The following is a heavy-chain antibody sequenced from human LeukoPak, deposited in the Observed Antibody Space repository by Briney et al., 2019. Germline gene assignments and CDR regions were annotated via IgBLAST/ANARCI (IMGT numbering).Heavy chain of an antibody. D-gene: IGHD1-26*01. CDR1: GFTFTSYS. V-gene: IGHV3-23*01. CDR2: ISANGGDT. Sequence: GGSLRLSCAASGFTFTSYSMSWVRQAPGKGLEWVSVISANGGDTFYADSVKGRFTISRDNYKTTLYLQMNSRRVEDTAVYYCAKGRTLVGGSTRSYDYWGQGTLVTVSS. CDR3: AKGRTLVGGSTRSYDY. J-gene: IGHJ4*02.